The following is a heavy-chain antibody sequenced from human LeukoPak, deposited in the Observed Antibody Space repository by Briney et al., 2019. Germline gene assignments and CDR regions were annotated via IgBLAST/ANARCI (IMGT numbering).Heavy chain of an antibody. D-gene: IGHD4-17*01. CDR3: AKDDTVTLFDY. CDR1: GFTFSSYA. CDR2: ISGSGGST. J-gene: IGHJ4*02. Sequence: GGSLRLSCAASGFTFSSYAMSWVRQAPGPRLEWVSAISGSGGSTYYADSVKGRFTISRDNSKNTLYLQMNSLRAEDTAVYYCAKDDTVTLFDYWGQGTLVTVSS. V-gene: IGHV3-23*01.